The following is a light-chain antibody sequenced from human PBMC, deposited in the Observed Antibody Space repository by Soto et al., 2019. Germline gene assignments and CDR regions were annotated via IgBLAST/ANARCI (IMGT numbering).Light chain of an antibody. V-gene: IGKV3-20*01. J-gene: IGKJ5*01. CDR3: QQYGLSLIT. Sequence: ENVLTQSPGTLSLSPGARATLSCRASQSVGYSLAWYQQRPGQAPTLLISDASTRAPGIPDRFSGSGSGTDFTLTISRLQAEDYALYYCQQYGLSLITFGQGTRLESK. CDR2: DAS. CDR1: QSVGYS.